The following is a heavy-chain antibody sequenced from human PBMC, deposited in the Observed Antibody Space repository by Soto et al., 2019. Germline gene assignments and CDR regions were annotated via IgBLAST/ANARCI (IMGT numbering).Heavy chain of an antibody. CDR3: ARHRHPRGTVGATSPLDP. D-gene: IGHD1-26*01. CDR2: HYSGGST. Sequence: PGGSLRLSCAISGVSVSSNYLSWVRQAPGKGLEWVSVHYSGGSTYYADSVQGRFTISRDKSNNTLYLQMRRVRAEDTAVYFCARHRHPRGTVGATSPLDPWGQGTQVTV. J-gene: IGHJ5*02. V-gene: IGHV3-53*01. CDR1: GVSVSSNY.